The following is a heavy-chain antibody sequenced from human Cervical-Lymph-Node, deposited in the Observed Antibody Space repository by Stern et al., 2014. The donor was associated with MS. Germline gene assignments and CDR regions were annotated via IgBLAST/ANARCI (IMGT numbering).Heavy chain of an antibody. J-gene: IGHJ5*02. V-gene: IGHV4-39*01. CDR1: GGSISSSSYY. Sequence: QLVQSGPGLVKPSETLSLTCTVSGGSISSSSYYWGWIRQPPGKGLAWIGSIYYSGSTYYNPSLKSRVTISVDTSQNQFSLKLSSVTAADTAVYYCARQAVAGRVYRFDPWGQGTLVTVSS. D-gene: IGHD6-19*01. CDR3: ARQAVAGRVYRFDP. CDR2: IYYSGST.